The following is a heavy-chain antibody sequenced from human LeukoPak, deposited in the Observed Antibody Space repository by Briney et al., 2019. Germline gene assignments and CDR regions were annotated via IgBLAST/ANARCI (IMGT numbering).Heavy chain of an antibody. CDR2: ISYDGSNK. D-gene: IGHD3-3*01. J-gene: IGHJ6*02. Sequence: GSLRLSCAASGFTFSSYAMHWVRQAPGKGLEWVAVISYDGSNKYYADSVKGRFTISRDNGKNSLYLQMNSLRAEDTAVYYCAQFDVLSGYYSGFDVWGQGTTVIVSS. CDR3: AQFDVLSGYYSGFDV. CDR1: GFTFSSYA. V-gene: IGHV3-30-3*01.